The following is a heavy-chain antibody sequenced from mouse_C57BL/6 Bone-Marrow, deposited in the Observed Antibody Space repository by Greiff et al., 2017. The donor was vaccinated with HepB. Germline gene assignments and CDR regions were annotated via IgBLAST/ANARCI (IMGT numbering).Heavy chain of an antibody. J-gene: IGHJ3*01. D-gene: IGHD2-4*01. CDR1: GYSITSGYD. Sequence: DVQLQESGPGMVKPSQSLSLTCTVTGYSITSGYDWHWIRHFPGNKLEWMGYISYSGSTNYNPSLKSRISITHDTSKNHFFLKLNSVTTEDTATYYCTRGGIYYDYETWFAYWGQGTLVTVSA. CDR2: ISYSGST. CDR3: TRGGIYYDYETWFAY. V-gene: IGHV3-1*01.